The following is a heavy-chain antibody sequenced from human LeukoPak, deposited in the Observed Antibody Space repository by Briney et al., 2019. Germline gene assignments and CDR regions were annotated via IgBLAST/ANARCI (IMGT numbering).Heavy chain of an antibody. Sequence: GRSLRLSCAASGFTSSSYGMHWVRQAPGKGLEWVAVISYDGSNKYYADSVKGRFTISRDNSKNTLYLQMNSLRAEDTAVYYCAKGVEWLQRQNWFDPWGQGTLVTVSS. CDR2: ISYDGSNK. CDR1: GFTSSSYG. CDR3: AKGVEWLQRQNWFDP. J-gene: IGHJ5*02. V-gene: IGHV3-30*18. D-gene: IGHD3-3*01.